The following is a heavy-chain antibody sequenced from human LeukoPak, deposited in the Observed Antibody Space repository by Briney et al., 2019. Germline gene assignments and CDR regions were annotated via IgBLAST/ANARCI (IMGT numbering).Heavy chain of an antibody. CDR2: INHSGST. CDR1: GGSISSGGYY. J-gene: IGHJ4*02. CDR3: ARSPPQWLVHDY. Sequence: SETLSLTCTVSGGSISSGGYYWSWIRQHPGKGLEWIGEINHSGSTNYNPSLKSRVTISVDTSKNQFSLKLSSVTAADTAVYYCARSPPQWLVHDYWGQGTLVTVSS. V-gene: IGHV4-31*03. D-gene: IGHD6-19*01.